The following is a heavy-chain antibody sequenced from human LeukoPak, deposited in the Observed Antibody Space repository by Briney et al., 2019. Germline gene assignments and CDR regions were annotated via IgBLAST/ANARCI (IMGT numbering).Heavy chain of an antibody. D-gene: IGHD6-13*01. Sequence: GGSLRLSCAASGFTFSSYAMHWVRQAPGKGLEWVAFIRYDGSNKYYADSVKGRFTISRDNSKNTLYLQMNSLRAEDTAVYYCVKITLPAAGTLYYFDYWGQGTLVTVSS. CDR2: IRYDGSNK. CDR1: GFTFSSYA. V-gene: IGHV3-30*02. J-gene: IGHJ4*02. CDR3: VKITLPAAGTLYYFDY.